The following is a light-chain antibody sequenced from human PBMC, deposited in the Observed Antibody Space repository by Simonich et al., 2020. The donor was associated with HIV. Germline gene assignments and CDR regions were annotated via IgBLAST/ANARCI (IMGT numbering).Light chain of an antibody. J-gene: IGKJ1*01. CDR1: KKIRSW. Sequence: DIQMNQSPSTLSASVGDLITISGRTIKKIRSWLTWLSWYQQKPGTAPKLLIHKASTLESGVPSRFSGSGSGTEFTLTISSLQPDDFATYYCQQYNTYLRTFGQGTKVEIK. CDR3: QQYNTYLRT. CDR2: KAS. V-gene: IGKV1-5*03.